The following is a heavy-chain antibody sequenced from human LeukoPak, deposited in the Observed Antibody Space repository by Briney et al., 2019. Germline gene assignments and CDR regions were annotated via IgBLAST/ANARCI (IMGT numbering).Heavy chain of an antibody. D-gene: IGHD7-27*01. J-gene: IGHJ6*03. CDR3: ARGRSREANWGFENHYDYMDV. CDR1: GGSFGGYY. CDR2: INHSGST. Sequence: SETLSLTCAVYGGSFGGYYWSWIRQPPGKGLEWVGEINHSGSTNYNPSLKSRVTISVDTSKNQFFLKLSSVTAADTAVYYCARGRSREANWGFENHYDYMDVWGKGTTVTVSS. V-gene: IGHV4-34*01.